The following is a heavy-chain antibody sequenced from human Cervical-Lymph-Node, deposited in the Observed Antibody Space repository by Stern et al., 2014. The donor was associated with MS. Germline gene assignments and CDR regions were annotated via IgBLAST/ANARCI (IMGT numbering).Heavy chain of an antibody. CDR2: VIPFVGIS. Sequence: QDQLVQSGAEVKKPGSSVKVSCKSSGGISWVRQAPGQGLAWVGGVIPFVGISNYAQKFQGRVTITADTSTNTTYLHLSRLTSADTAVYYCARGSGDNWFDPWGQGTLVTVSS. D-gene: IGHD3-10*01. V-gene: IGHV1-69*04. CDR1: GG. CDR3: ARGSGDNWFDP. J-gene: IGHJ5*02.